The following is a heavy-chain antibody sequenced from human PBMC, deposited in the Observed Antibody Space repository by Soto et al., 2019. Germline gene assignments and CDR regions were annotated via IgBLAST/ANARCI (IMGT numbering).Heavy chain of an antibody. Sequence: VASVKVSCKASGYTFTDYGILWVRQAPGQGLEWMGWISHYNDNTNYAQKLQGRVTLTTDTSTNTAYLELTSLRSHDTAVYFSARTFYSPSRSVTVTRRDHCFDPWGQGTLVTVSS. J-gene: IGHJ5*02. CDR3: ARTFYSPSRSVTVTRRDHCFDP. CDR1: GYTFTDYG. D-gene: IGHD2-21*02. V-gene: IGHV1-18*04. CDR2: ISHYNDNT.